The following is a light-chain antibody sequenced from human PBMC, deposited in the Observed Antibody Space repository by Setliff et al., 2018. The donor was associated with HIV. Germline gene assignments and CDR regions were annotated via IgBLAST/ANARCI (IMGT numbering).Light chain of an antibody. CDR3: SSYTSSSTP. Sequence: QSVLTQPASLSGSLGQSITISCTGTSTTVRSYNLVAWYQQHPGKAPKLMIYDGSKRPSGVSNRFSGSNSGNAASLTISGLQAEDEADYYCSSYTSSSTPFGTGTKVTVL. J-gene: IGLJ1*01. V-gene: IGLV2-14*02. CDR1: STTVRSYNL. CDR2: DGS.